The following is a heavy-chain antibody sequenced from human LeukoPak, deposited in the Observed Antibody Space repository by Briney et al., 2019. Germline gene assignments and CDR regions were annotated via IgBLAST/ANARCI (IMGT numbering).Heavy chain of an antibody. CDR2: IDPSDSYT. Sequence: GESLKISCKGSGYGFTSYWITWVRQLPGKGLEWMGRIDPSDSYTSYSPSFQGHVTISADKSISTAYLQWSSLKASDTAVYYCASNYGDYGGFDYWGQGTLVTVSS. D-gene: IGHD4-17*01. V-gene: IGHV5-10-1*01. CDR1: GYGFTSYW. J-gene: IGHJ4*02. CDR3: ASNYGDYGGFDY.